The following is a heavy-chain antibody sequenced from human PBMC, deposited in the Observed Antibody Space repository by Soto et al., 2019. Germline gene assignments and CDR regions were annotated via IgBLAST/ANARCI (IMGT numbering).Heavy chain of an antibody. D-gene: IGHD6-6*01. CDR1: SGSFSGYY. CDR2: ISQSGNT. V-gene: IGHV4-34*01. CDR3: ARAPKVSGSSQTRPDF. J-gene: IGHJ4*02. Sequence: PSETLSLTCSIYSGSFSGYYCSWIRQPPGKGLEWIGEISQSGNTNYSPSLKSRVSISIDTSKKQFSLNLASVSAADTAVYYCARAPKVSGSSQTRPDFWGQGTLVTVSS.